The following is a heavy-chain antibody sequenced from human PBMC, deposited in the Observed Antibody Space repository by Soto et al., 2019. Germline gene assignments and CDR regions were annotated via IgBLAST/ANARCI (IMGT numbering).Heavy chain of an antibody. D-gene: IGHD4-17*01. Sequence: QMQLVQSGAEVKKPGASVKVSCKASGYTFSGYYIHWVRQAPGQGLEWMGWINPDSGATKYAQKFQGRVTMTRDTSISTANMEVSRLRSDDTAVHFCARDLRGDYVYLDPWGQGTLVTVSS. J-gene: IGHJ5*02. V-gene: IGHV1-2*02. CDR1: GYTFSGYY. CDR2: INPDSGAT. CDR3: ARDLRGDYVYLDP.